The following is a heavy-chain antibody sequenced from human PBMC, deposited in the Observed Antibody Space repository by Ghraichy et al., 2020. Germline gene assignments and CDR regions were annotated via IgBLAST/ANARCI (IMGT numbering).Heavy chain of an antibody. CDR3: ARSRPAAKGLDTFDL. J-gene: IGHJ3*01. CDR1: GFTFSSYS. CDR2: ISSSGTYM. V-gene: IGHV3-21*01. D-gene: IGHD2-2*01. Sequence: GALRLSCAVSGFTFSSYSMNWVRQAPGKGLEWVSSISSSGTYMYYADSMKGRFTISRDNAKNSLYLQMNSLRAEDTAVYYCARSRPAAKGLDTFDLWGQRTMVTVSS.